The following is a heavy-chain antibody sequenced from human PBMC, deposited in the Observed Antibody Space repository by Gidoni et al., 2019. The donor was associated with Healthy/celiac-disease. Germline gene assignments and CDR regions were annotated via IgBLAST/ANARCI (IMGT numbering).Heavy chain of an antibody. D-gene: IGHD1-7*01. V-gene: IGHV1-18*01. CDR2: ISAYNGNT. Sequence: QVQLVQSGAEVKKPGASVKVSCKASGYTFTSYGISWVRQAPGQGLEWMGWISAYNGNTNYAQKLEGRVTMTTDTSTSTAYRELRSLRSDDTAVYYCARGARRTGTTFYYYGMDVWGQGTTVTVSS. CDR1: GYTFTSYG. J-gene: IGHJ6*02. CDR3: ARGARRTGTTFYYYGMDV.